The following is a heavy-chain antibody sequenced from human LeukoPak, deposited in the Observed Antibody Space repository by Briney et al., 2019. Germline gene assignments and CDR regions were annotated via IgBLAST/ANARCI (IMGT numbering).Heavy chain of an antibody. V-gene: IGHV4-59*12. J-gene: IGHJ3*02. D-gene: IGHD2-2*01. CDR3: ASRSSIFGGAFDI. CDR1: GGSISNYY. CDR2: IYYSGST. Sequence: PSETLSLTCTVSGGSISNYYWNWIRQPPGKGLEWIGYIYYSGSTYYNPSLKSRVTISVDTSKNQFSLKLSSVTAADTAVYYCASRSSIFGGAFDIWGQGTMVTVSS.